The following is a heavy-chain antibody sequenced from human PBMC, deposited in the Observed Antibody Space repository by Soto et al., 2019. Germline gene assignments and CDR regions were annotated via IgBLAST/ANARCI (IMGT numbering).Heavy chain of an antibody. J-gene: IGHJ4*02. CDR1: GGSIGSSSYY. CDR3: ARHVGGSWYSAFDY. D-gene: IGHD6-13*01. Sequence: PSETLSLTCTVSGGSIGSSSYYWGWIRQAPGKGLEWIGSMYQSGSTYYNPSLKSRVTISVDTSKNQFSLKVNSVTAADTAVYYCARHVGGSWYSAFDYWGRGTLVTVSS. V-gene: IGHV4-39*01. CDR2: MYQSGST.